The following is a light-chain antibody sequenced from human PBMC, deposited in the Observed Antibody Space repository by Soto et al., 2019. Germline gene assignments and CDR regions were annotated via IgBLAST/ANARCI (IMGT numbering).Light chain of an antibody. Sequence: DIQMTQAPSSLSASVGDRVTITCRASQSISSYLNWYQQKPGKAPKLLIYAASSLQSGVPSRFSGSGSGTDFTLTISSLQPEDFATYYCQQSYSTPCTFGQGTPVQIK. CDR2: AAS. J-gene: IGKJ1*01. CDR1: QSISSY. V-gene: IGKV1-39*01. CDR3: QQSYSTPCT.